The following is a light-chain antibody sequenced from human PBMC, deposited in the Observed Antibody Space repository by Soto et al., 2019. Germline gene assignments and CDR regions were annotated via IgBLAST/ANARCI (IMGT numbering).Light chain of an antibody. CDR3: GTWDSSLSAMV. CDR2: DND. CDR1: SSNIGNSY. J-gene: IGLJ2*01. V-gene: IGLV1-51*01. Sequence: QSVLTQPPSVSAAPGQTVTISCSGSSSNIGNSYVSWYQQLPRTAPKLLIYDNDKRPSGIPDRFSGSKSGTSATLGITGLQTGDEADYYCGTWDSSLSAMVFGGGTKLTVL.